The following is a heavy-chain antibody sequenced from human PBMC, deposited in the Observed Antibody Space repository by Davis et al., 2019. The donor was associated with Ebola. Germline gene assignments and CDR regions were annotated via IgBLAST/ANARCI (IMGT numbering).Heavy chain of an antibody. D-gene: IGHD2-2*01. J-gene: IGHJ4*02. CDR2: INHSGGT. CDR3: AGGSVISSTSWYYNY. Sequence: MPSETLSLTCAVYGGSFSGYYWSWIRQLPGKGLEWIGDINHSGGTNYNPSLKSRATISGDTSKNQFSLKVYSVTAADTAVYYCAGGSVISSTSWYYNYWGQGTLVTVSS. V-gene: IGHV4-34*01. CDR1: GGSFSGYY.